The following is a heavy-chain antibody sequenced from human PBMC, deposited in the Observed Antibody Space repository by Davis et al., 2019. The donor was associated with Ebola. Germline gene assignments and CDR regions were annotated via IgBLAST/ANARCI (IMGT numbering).Heavy chain of an antibody. J-gene: IGHJ6*03. CDR1: GGTFSTYA. Sequence: AASVKVSCKASGGTFSTYAISWVRQAPGQGLEWMGGIIPMFGTANYAQKFQGRVTITADESTSTAYMELSSLRSEDTAVYYCARERLPTRDIVLVPAVLCMDVWGKGTTVTVSS. CDR2: IIPMFGTA. V-gene: IGHV1-69*13. CDR3: ARERLPTRDIVLVPAVLCMDV. D-gene: IGHD2-2*01.